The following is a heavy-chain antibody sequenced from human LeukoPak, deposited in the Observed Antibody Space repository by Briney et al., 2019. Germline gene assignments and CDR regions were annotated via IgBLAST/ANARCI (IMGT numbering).Heavy chain of an antibody. D-gene: IGHD2-21*01. J-gene: IGHJ4*02. Sequence: ASVKVSCKASGGTFNNYGISWVRQAPGQGLEWMGWISAYNGNTNYAQKLQGRVTMTTDTSTSTAYMELRSLRSDDTAVYYCARRRIVVAPNDYWGQGTLVTVSS. CDR2: ISAYNGNT. V-gene: IGHV1-18*01. CDR3: ARRRIVVAPNDY. CDR1: GGTFNNYG.